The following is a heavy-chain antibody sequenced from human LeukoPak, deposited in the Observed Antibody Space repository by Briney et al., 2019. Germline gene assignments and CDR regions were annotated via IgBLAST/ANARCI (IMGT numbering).Heavy chain of an antibody. CDR3: AKDMDHDYDDYGFDY. CDR2: ISYDGSNK. D-gene: IGHD4-17*01. Sequence: GGSLRLSCTASGFTFSSYVMHWVRQAPGKGLEWVAFISYDGSNKYYADSVKGRCTISRDNSKNTVYLQMNSLRAEDTAVYYCAKDMDHDYDDYGFDYWGQGTPVTVSS. V-gene: IGHV3-30*18. J-gene: IGHJ4*02. CDR1: GFTFSSYV.